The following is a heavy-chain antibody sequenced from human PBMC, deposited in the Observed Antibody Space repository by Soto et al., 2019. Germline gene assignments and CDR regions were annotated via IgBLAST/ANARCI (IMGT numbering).Heavy chain of an antibody. J-gene: IGHJ6*02. V-gene: IGHV1-2*04. Sequence: VASVKVSCKASGYTFTGYYMHWVRQAPGQGLEWMGWINPNSGGTNYAQKFQGWVTMTRDTSISTAYMELSRLRSGDTAVYYCARDATLPYSFTYYGMDVWGQGTTVTVSS. D-gene: IGHD4-4*01. CDR2: INPNSGGT. CDR1: GYTFTGYY. CDR3: ARDATLPYSFTYYGMDV.